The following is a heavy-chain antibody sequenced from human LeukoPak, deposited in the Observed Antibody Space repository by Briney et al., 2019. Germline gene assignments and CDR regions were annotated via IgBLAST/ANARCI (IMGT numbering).Heavy chain of an antibody. J-gene: IGHJ2*01. CDR3: ARGYDGSGYYYRNWYFDL. CDR1: GGSISSGSYY. V-gene: IGHV4-61*02. Sequence: TSETLSLTCTVSGGSISSGSYYWRWIRQPAGQGLEYIVRMYTSGSTNYNPSLKSRLTISVVTSKNQFSLKLSSVTAADTAVYYCARGYDGSGYYYRNWYFDLWGRGTLVTVSS. CDR2: MYTSGST. D-gene: IGHD3-22*01.